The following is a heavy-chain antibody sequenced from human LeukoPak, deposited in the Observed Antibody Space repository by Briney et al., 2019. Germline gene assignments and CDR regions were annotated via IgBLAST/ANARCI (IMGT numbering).Heavy chain of an antibody. CDR2: INPNSGGT. Sequence: ASVKVSCKASGYTFTGYYMHWMRQAPGQGLGWMGWINPNSGGTNYAQKFQGRVTMTRDTSISTAYMELSRVRSDDTAVYYCARGISYCGGDCSDYWGQGTLVTVSS. V-gene: IGHV1-2*02. J-gene: IGHJ4*02. CDR1: GYTFTGYY. D-gene: IGHD2-21*02. CDR3: ARGISYCGGDCSDY.